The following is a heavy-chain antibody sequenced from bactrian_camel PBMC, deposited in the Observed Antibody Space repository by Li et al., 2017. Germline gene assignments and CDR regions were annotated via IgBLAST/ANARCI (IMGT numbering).Heavy chain of an antibody. Sequence: HVQLVESGGGLVQPGGSLTLSSAASGFPFVSHYMYWLRQVPGKGPEGVAGTDTVGGPTKYLDSVKGRFTISRDNAKNTLYLQLNSLKPEDTAMYYCTKCPLRGSYTDTFKYRGQGTQVTVS. CDR3: TKCPLRGSYTDTFKY. D-gene: IGHD2*01. CDR2: TDTVGGPT. V-gene: IGHV3S1*01. CDR1: GFPFVSHY. J-gene: IGHJ4*01.